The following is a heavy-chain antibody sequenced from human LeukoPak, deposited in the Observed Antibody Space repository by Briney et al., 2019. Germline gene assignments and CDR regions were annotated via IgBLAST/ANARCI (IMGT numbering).Heavy chain of an antibody. J-gene: IGHJ5*02. CDR3: ARYYDSSGYMWFDP. Sequence: GGSLRLSCAASGFTFSSYGMHWVRQAPGKGLEWVAVIWYDGSNKYYADSVKGRFTISRDNSKNTLYLQMNSLRAEDTAVYYRARYYDSSGYMWFDPWGQGTLVTVSS. CDR2: IWYDGSNK. CDR1: GFTFSSYG. D-gene: IGHD3-22*01. V-gene: IGHV3-33*01.